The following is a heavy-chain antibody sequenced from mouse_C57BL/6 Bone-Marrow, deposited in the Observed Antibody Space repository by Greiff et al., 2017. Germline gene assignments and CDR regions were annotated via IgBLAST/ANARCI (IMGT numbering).Heavy chain of an antibody. V-gene: IGHV1-11*01. J-gene: IGHJ3*01. CDR2: IYPVGGET. CDR3: GRDYGSSYRFAY. CDR1: GYTFTDHI. D-gene: IGHD1-1*01. Sequence: QVQLKESGAELASPGASVTLSCKASGYTFTDHIMNWVKKRPGQGLEWIGRIYPVGGETNYNQKFMGKATFSVDRSSSTVYMVLNSLTSEDPAVXYCGRDYGSSYRFAYWGQGTLVTVSA.